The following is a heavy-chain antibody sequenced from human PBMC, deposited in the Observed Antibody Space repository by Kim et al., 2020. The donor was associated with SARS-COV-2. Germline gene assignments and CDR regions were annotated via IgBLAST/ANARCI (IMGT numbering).Heavy chain of an antibody. CDR1: GGSISSYY. V-gene: IGHV4-59*01. CDR2: IYDIGST. CDR3: ARGADLIAGSSVGARPLDY. D-gene: IGHD1-26*01. Sequence: SETLSLTCTVAGGSISSYYWSGIRQPPGKGLEWIGYIYDIGSTNYNPSLKSRVTISVATSKNQFSLKLSSVTAADTAVYYCARGADLIAGSSVGARPLDYWGQGTLVTVSS. J-gene: IGHJ4*02.